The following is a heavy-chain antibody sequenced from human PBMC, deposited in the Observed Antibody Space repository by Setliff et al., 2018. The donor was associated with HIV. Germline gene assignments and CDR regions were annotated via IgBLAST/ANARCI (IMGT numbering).Heavy chain of an antibody. CDR3: ARAAAGNTGPFDL. J-gene: IGHJ4*02. CDR1: GGSISTTSYY. CDR2: IFYSGST. D-gene: IGHD4-17*01. V-gene: IGHV4-39*07. Sequence: PSETLSLTCTVSGGSISTTSYYWGWIRQPPGKGLEWIGSIFYSGSTYYNPSLKSRVTMSVDTSKNQFSLKLTSVTASDTAVYYCARAAAGNTGPFDLWGQGSPVTVSS.